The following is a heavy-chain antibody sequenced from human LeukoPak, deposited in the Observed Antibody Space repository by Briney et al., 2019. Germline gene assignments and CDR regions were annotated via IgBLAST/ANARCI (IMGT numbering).Heavy chain of an antibody. CDR1: GFTFSRFG. CDR2: IWYDGSNE. CDR3: GRDLGGRSGL. V-gene: IGHV3-33*01. J-gene: IGHJ4*02. D-gene: IGHD1-26*01. Sequence: GRSLRLSCAASGFTFSRFGMHWVRQAPGKGLEWVAAIWYDGSNEKYVDSVKGRFRISRDNAENTLYLQMNSLRAEDTAVYYCGRDLGGRSGLWGQGTLVTVSS.